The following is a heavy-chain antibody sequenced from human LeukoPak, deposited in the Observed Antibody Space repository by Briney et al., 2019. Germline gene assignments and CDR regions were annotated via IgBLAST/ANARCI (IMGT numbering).Heavy chain of an antibody. J-gene: IGHJ6*03. CDR1: GGAFNNYA. V-gene: IGHV1-69*05. CDR2: IIPIFGTA. Sequence: ASVKVSCKASGGAFNNYAISWVRQAPGQGLEWIGGIIPIFGTANYAQNFQGTVTITTDESTITAYMELSSLRSEDTAVYYCARWVTMVRGVTYYYMDVWGKGTSVTVSS. CDR3: ARWVTMVRGVTYYYMDV. D-gene: IGHD3-10*01.